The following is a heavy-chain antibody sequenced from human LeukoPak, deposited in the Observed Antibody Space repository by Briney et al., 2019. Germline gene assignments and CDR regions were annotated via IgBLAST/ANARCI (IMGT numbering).Heavy chain of an antibody. CDR2: ISSSSSTI. J-gene: IGHJ4*02. CDR3: ARGVGAVVRGFDY. D-gene: IGHD1-26*01. V-gene: IGHV3-48*01. CDR1: GFTFSLYS. Sequence: GGSLRLSCATSGFTFSLYSMHWVRQAPGKGLEWVSYISSSSSTIYYADSVKGRFTISRDNAKNSLYLQMNSLRVEDTAVYYCARGVGAVVRGFDYWGQGTLVTVSS.